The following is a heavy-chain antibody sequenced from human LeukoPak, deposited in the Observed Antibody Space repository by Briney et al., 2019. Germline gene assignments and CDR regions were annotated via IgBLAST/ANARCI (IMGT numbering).Heavy chain of an antibody. CDR2: INPNSGGT. CDR3: ARSQIAVAGTLPFDH. Sequence: ASVKVSCKASGYTFTGYYMHWVRQAPGQGLEWMGWINPNSGGTNYAQKFQGRVTMTTDTSTSTAYMELRSLRSDDTAVYYCARSQIAVAGTLPFDHWGQGTLVTVSS. D-gene: IGHD6-19*01. CDR1: GYTFTGYY. J-gene: IGHJ4*02. V-gene: IGHV1-2*02.